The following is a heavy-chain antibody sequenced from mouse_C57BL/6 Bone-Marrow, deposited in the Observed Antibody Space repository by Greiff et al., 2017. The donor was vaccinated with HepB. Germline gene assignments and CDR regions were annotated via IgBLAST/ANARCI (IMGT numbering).Heavy chain of an antibody. CDR3: ALSSSYAMDY. CDR2: IYPRSGNT. Sequence: QVQLQQSGAELARPGASVKLSCKASGYIFTSYGISWVKQRTGQGLEWIGEIYPRSGNTYYNEKFKGKATLTADKSSSTAYMELRSLTSEDSAVYFCALSSSYAMDYWGQGTSVTVSS. V-gene: IGHV1-81*01. J-gene: IGHJ4*01. CDR1: GYIFTSYG. D-gene: IGHD1-1*01.